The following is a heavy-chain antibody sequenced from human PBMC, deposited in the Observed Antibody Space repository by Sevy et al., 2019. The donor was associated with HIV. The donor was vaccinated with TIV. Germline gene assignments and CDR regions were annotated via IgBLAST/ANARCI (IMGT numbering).Heavy chain of an antibody. CDR1: GFAFSNYW. D-gene: IGHD1-20*01. Sequence: GGSLRLSCAASGFAFSNYWMNWVRQAPGKGLEWVANIKQDGSEIYYVDSVRGRFSISRDNAKNSVFLQMNSLRVEDTAVYYCARDRGITVYNYHGMDVWGQGTTVTVSS. CDR3: ARDRGITVYNYHGMDV. CDR2: IKQDGSEI. J-gene: IGHJ6*02. V-gene: IGHV3-7*01.